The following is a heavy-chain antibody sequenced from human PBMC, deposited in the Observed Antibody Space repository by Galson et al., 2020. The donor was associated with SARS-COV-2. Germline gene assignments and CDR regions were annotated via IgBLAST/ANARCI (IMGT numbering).Heavy chain of an antibody. Sequence: GGSLTLACEGSGFIFSDYEMTWARQAPGKGLEWVSYISDCSKSIYYADSVKGRFTVSRDNPKRSLYLRMNSLRAEDTAVYYCARGGMGVLWFRELFAYWGQGTQVTVSS. J-gene: IGHJ4*02. V-gene: IGHV3-48*03. D-gene: IGHD3-10*01. CDR3: ARGGMGVLWFRELFAY. CDR1: GFIFSDYE. CDR2: ISDCSKSI.